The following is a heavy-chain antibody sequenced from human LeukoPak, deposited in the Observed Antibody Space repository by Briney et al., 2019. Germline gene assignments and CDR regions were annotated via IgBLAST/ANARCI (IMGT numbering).Heavy chain of an antibody. D-gene: IGHD2-2*01. CDR2: INSDGSST. Sequence: GGSLRLSCAASGFTFSSYWMHWVRQAPGKGLVWVSRINSDGSSTSYADSVKGRFTISRDNAMNTLYLQMNSLRAEDTAVYYCAIDIVVVPAATEYFQQWGQGTLVTVSS. CDR3: AIDIVVVPAATEYFQQ. J-gene: IGHJ1*01. CDR1: GFTFSSYW. V-gene: IGHV3-74*01.